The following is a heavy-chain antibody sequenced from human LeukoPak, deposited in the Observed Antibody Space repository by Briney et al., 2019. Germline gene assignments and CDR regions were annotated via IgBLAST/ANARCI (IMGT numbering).Heavy chain of an antibody. V-gene: IGHV1-2*02. CDR2: INPNSGGT. Sequence: ASVKVSCKASGYTFTGYYMHWVRQAPGQGLEWMGWINPNSGGTNYAQKFQGRVTMTRDTSISTAYMELSRLRSDDTAVYYCARDGSGGFGELFHVYYYYYYMDVWGKGTTVTISS. D-gene: IGHD3-10*01. CDR3: ARDGSGGFGELFHVYYYYYYMDV. J-gene: IGHJ6*03. CDR1: GYTFTGYY.